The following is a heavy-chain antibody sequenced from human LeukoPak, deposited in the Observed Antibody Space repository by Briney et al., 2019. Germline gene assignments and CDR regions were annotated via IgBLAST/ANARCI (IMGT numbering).Heavy chain of an antibody. CDR2: INHSGST. CDR3: ARGRYYGSGSPIDY. J-gene: IGHJ4*02. D-gene: IGHD3-10*01. V-gene: IGHV4-34*01. Sequence: PSETLSLTCAVYGGSFNGYYWSWIRQPPGKGLEWIGEINHSGSTNYNPSLKSRVTISVDTSKNQFSLKLSSVTAADTAVYYCARGRYYGSGSPIDYWGQGTLVTVST. CDR1: GGSFNGYY.